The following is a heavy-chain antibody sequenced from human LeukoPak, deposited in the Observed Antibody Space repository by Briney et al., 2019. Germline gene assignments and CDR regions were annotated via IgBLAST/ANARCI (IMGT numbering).Heavy chain of an antibody. CDR1: GGSISSYY. CDR2: IYYSGST. J-gene: IGHJ3*02. V-gene: IGHV4-59*01. D-gene: IGHD5-18*01. CDR3: ARGGYSYGFGDAFDI. Sequence: PSETLSLTCTVSGGSISSYYWNWIRQTPGKGLEWIGYIYYSGSTNYNPSLKSRVTISVDTSKNQFSLKLSSVTAADTAVYYCARGGYSYGFGDAFDIWGQGTMVTVSS.